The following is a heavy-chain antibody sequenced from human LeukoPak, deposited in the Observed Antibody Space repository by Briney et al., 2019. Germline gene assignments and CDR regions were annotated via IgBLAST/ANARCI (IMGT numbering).Heavy chain of an antibody. CDR3: ARALIGYYFDY. V-gene: IGHV3-30*04. J-gene: IGHJ4*02. Sequence: GGSLRLSCAASGFTFSTYAMHWVRQAPGKGLEWVAVIPYDGSNKYYADSVKGRFTISRDNSKNSLYLQMNSLRAEDTAVYYCARALIGYYFDYWGQGTLVTVSS. D-gene: IGHD2-8*01. CDR2: IPYDGSNK. CDR1: GFTFSTYA.